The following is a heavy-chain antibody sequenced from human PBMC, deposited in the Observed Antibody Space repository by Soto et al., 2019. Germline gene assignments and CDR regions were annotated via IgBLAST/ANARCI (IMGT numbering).Heavy chain of an antibody. Sequence: SVKVSCKASRYAFTSYDMHWVRQAPRQGLEWMGIINPSGGSTSYAQKFQGRVTMTRDTSTSTVYMELSSLRSEDTAVYYCARDTQLGRYFDWLSPYFDIWGQGTMVTVSS. CDR3: ARDTQLGRYFDWLSPYFDI. CDR1: RYAFTSYD. J-gene: IGHJ3*02. CDR2: INPSGGST. V-gene: IGHV1-46*01. D-gene: IGHD3-9*01.